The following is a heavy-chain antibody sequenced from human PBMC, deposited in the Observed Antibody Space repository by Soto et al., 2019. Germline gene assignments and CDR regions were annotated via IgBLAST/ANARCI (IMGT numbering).Heavy chain of an antibody. CDR2: IYYSGST. CDR3: ATAQQLGLFDT. J-gene: IGHJ5*02. CDR1: GGSISSYY. Sequence: SETLSLTCTVSGGSISSYYWSWIRQPPGKGLEWIGYIYYSGSTNYNPSLKSRVTISVDTSKNQFSLKLSSVTAADTAVYYCATAQQLGLFDTWGQGTLVTVSS. V-gene: IGHV4-59*01. D-gene: IGHD6-13*01.